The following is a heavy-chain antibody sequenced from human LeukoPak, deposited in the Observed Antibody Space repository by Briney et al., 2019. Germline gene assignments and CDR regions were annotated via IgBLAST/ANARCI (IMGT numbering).Heavy chain of an antibody. CDR1: GFTFSSYS. V-gene: IGHV3-21*01. CDR3: ARDYGSGSYDYYGMDV. D-gene: IGHD3-10*01. CDR2: ISSSSSYI. Sequence: GGSLRFSCAASGFTFSSYSMNWVRQAPGKGLEWVSSISSSSSYIYYADSVKGRFTISRDNAKNSLYLQMNSLRAEDTAVYYCARDYGSGSYDYYGMDVWGKGTTVAVSS. J-gene: IGHJ6*04.